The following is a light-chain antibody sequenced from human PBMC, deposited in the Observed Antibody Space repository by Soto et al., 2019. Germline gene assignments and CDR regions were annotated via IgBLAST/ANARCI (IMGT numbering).Light chain of an antibody. CDR1: QSVSIN. CDR3: QQYSNWPT. J-gene: IGKJ3*01. V-gene: IGKV3-15*01. Sequence: ETVMTQSPATLSVSPGERATLSCRASQSVSINLAWYQQKPGQAPRLLIYGASTRATDIPARFSGSGSGTEFTLTISSLQSEDFAVYYCQQYSNWPTFGPGTKVDIK. CDR2: GAS.